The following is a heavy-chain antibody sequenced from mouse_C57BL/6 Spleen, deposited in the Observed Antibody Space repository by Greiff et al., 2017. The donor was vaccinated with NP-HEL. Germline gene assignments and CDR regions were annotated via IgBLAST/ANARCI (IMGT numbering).Heavy chain of an antibody. V-gene: IGHV3-6*01. Sequence: VQLQQSGPGLVKPSQSLSLTCSVTGYSITSGYYWNWIRQFPGNKLEWMGYISYDGSNNYNPSLKNRISITRDTSKNQFCLKLNSVTTEDTATYYCARGEGLRPFAYWGQGTLVTVSA. J-gene: IGHJ3*01. CDR3: ARGEGLRPFAY. CDR2: ISYDGSN. CDR1: GYSITSGYY. D-gene: IGHD2-4*01.